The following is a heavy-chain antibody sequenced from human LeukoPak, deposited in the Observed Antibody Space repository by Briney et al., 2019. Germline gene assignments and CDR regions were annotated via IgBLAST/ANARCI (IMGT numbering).Heavy chain of an antibody. D-gene: IGHD1-26*01. V-gene: IGHV4-38-2*02. CDR1: GYSINSGYY. CDR3: ARDGGATNWFDP. Sequence: PSETLSLTCTVSGYSINSGYYWGWIRQPPGKGLEWIGSIYHSGSTYYNPSLKSRVTISVDTSRNQFSLKLSSVTAADTAVYYCARDGGATNWFDPWGQGTLVTVSS. CDR2: IYHSGST. J-gene: IGHJ5*02.